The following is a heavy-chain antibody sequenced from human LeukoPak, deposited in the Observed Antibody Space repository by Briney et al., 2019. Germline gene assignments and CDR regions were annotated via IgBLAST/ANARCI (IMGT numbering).Heavy chain of an antibody. CDR1: GGSISSGGYY. CDR2: IYHSGST. Sequence: SETLSLTCTVSGGSISSGGYYWSWIRQPPGKGLEWIGYIYHSGSTYYNPSLKSRVTISVVTSKNQFSLKLSSVTAADTAVYYCARDPILRFLTNRGGYFDLWGRGTLVTVSS. V-gene: IGHV4-30-2*01. J-gene: IGHJ2*01. D-gene: IGHD3-3*01. CDR3: ARDPILRFLTNRGGYFDL.